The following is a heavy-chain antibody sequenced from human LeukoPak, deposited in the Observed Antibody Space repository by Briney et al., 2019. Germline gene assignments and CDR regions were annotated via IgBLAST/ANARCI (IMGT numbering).Heavy chain of an antibody. CDR3: AKDPGSGPYYYYYMAV. J-gene: IGHJ6*03. D-gene: IGHD6-19*01. CDR1: GFTFSSYG. Sequence: GGSLRLSCAASGFTFSSYGMSWVRQAPGKGLEWVSAISGSGGSTYYADSVKGRFTISRDNSKSTLYLQMNSLRAEDTAVYYCAKDPGSGPYYYYYMAVWGKGTTVTVSS. CDR2: ISGSGGST. V-gene: IGHV3-23*01.